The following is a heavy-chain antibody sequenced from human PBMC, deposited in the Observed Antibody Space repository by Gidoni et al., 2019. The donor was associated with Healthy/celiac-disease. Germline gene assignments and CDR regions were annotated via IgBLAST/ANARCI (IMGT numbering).Heavy chain of an antibody. CDR3: ARGTYYYDRGEAYY. V-gene: IGHV1-69*01. CDR1: GGTFSSYA. J-gene: IGHJ4*02. D-gene: IGHD3-22*01. CDR2: IIPIFGTA. Sequence: QVQLVQSGAEVKKPGFSVKVSCKASGGTFSSYAISWVRQAPGQGLEWMGGIIPIFGTANYAQKFQGRVTITADESTSTAYMELSSLRSEDTAVYYCARGTYYYDRGEAYYWGQGTLVTVSS.